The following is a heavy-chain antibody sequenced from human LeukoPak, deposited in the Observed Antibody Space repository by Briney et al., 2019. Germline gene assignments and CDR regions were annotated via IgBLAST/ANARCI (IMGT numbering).Heavy chain of an antibody. D-gene: IGHD4-17*01. CDR2: INHSGST. Sequence: SETLSLTCAVYGGSFSGYYRSWICQPPGKGLEWIGEINHSGSTNYNPSLKSRVTISVDTSKNQFSLKLSSVTAADTAVYYCARDLVTVTKGFDIWGEGTMVSVSS. V-gene: IGHV4-34*01. J-gene: IGHJ3*02. CDR1: GGSFSGYY. CDR3: ARDLVTVTKGFDI.